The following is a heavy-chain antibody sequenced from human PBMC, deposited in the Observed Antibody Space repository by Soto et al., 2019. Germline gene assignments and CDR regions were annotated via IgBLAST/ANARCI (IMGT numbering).Heavy chain of an antibody. Sequence: QVELVQSGAEVKKPGSSVKVSCQASEDTFRNYAISWVRQAPGQGLEWMGGIIPIFGTANYAQKFQGRVRITADTSANTVYLELSSLRSEDTAVYYCASTKYDSSAYYYWYLGLWCPGTLVTVSS. D-gene: IGHD3-22*01. V-gene: IGHV1-69*06. CDR1: EDTFRNYA. CDR2: IIPIFGTA. CDR3: ASTKYDSSAYYYWYLGL. J-gene: IGHJ2*01.